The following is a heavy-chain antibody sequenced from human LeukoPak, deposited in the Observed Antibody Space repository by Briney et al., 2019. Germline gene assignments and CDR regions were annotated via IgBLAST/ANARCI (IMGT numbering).Heavy chain of an antibody. V-gene: IGHV1-2*02. CDR3: AKDFDTPGYSSSWYVIVGDY. CDR2: INPNSGGT. CDR1: GYTLTELS. J-gene: IGHJ4*02. D-gene: IGHD6-13*01. Sequence: ASVKVSCKVSGYTLTELSMHWVRQAPGQGLEWMGWINPNSGGTNYAQKFQGRVTMTRDTSISTAYMELSRLRSDDTAVYYCAKDFDTPGYSSSWYVIVGDYWGQGTLVTVSS.